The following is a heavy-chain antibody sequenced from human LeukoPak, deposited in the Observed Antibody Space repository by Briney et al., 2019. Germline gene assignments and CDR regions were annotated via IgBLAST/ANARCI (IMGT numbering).Heavy chain of an antibody. CDR2: IRYDGSNK. CDR1: GFTFSSYG. D-gene: IGHD6-13*01. J-gene: IGHJ4*02. Sequence: GGSLRLSCAASGFTFSSYGMHWVRQAPGKGLEWVAFIRYDGSNKYYADSVKGRFTISRDNSKNTLYLQMNSLRAEDTAVYYCAKVKQPLYYFDYWGQGTLVTVSS. CDR3: AKVKQPLYYFDY. V-gene: IGHV3-30*02.